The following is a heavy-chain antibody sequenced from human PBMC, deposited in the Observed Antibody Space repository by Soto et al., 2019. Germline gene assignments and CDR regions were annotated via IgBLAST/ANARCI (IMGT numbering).Heavy chain of an antibody. J-gene: IGHJ4*02. CDR3: AREGGESSDGLYYFDS. CDR2: IYYSGNT. CDR1: GGSTSSDNY. D-gene: IGHD3-16*01. V-gene: IGHV4-30-4*01. Sequence: SETLSLTCTVSGGSTSSDNYWSWIRQPPGKGLEWIGHIYYSGNTDYNPSLKSRLAISIDTSKNQFPLKLSSVTAADTAVYFCAREGGESSDGLYYFDSWGQGSQVTVSS.